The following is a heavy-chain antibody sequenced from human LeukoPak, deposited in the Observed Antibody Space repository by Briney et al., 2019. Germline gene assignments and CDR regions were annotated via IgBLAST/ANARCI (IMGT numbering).Heavy chain of an antibody. J-gene: IGHJ4*02. D-gene: IGHD5-18*01. CDR1: GFTFSGSA. Sequence: PGGSVRLSCAASGFTFSGSAMHWVRQASGKGLEWVGRIRSKANSYATAYAASVKGRFTISRDDSKNTAYLQMNSLKTEDTAVYYCTRSGYSYGGGGDYWGQGTLVTVSS. V-gene: IGHV3-73*01. CDR3: TRSGYSYGGGGDY. CDR2: IRSKANSYAT.